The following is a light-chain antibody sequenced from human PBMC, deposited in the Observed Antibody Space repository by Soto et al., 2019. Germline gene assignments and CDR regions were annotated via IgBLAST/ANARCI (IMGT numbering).Light chain of an antibody. CDR3: QQRSNWPRP. V-gene: IGKV3-11*01. CDR2: DTS. J-gene: IGKJ1*01. CDR1: QSISSY. Sequence: EIVLTQSPATLSLSPGERATLSCRASQSISSYLGWYQQKPGQAPRLLIYDTSNRAPGIPARFSGSGSGTDFTLTISSLEPEDFAVYYCQQRSNWPRPFGQGPKV.